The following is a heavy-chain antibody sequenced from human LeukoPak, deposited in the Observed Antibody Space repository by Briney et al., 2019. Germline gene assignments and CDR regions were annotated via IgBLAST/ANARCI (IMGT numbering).Heavy chain of an antibody. V-gene: IGHV1-69*06. CDR3: ARGILTGYYNFDY. J-gene: IGHJ4*02. D-gene: IGHD3-9*01. CDR2: IIPIFGTA. Sequence: SVKVSCKASGGTFSSYAISWVRQAPGQGLEWMGGIIPIFGTANYAQKFQGRVTITADKSTSTAYMELSSLRSEDTAVYCCARGILTGYYNFDYWGQGTLVTVSS. CDR1: GGTFSSYA.